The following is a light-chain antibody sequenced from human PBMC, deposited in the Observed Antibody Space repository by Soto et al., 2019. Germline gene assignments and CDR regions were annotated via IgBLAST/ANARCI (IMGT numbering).Light chain of an antibody. Sequence: EIVLTQSPGTLSLSPGERATLSCRASQSVSNNYLAWYQQKPGQAPRLLIYDASTRATGIPARFSGRGSGTEFTLTISSLQSVDFAVYYCQQYDNWPQTFGQGTKVDIK. CDR3: QQYDNWPQT. V-gene: IGKV3-15*01. CDR2: DAS. CDR1: QSVSNN. J-gene: IGKJ1*01.